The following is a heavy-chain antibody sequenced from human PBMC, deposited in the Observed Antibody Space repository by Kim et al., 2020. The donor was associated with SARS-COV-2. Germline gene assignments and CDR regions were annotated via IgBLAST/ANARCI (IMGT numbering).Heavy chain of an antibody. CDR2: ISGSGGST. Sequence: GGSLRLSCAASGFTFSSYAMSWVRQAPGKGLEWVSAISGSGGSTYYADSVKGRFTISRDNSKNTLYLQMNSLRAEDTAVYYCAKVALGITGTTLGFDYWGQGTLVTVSS. D-gene: IGHD1-7*01. CDR1: GFTFSSYA. J-gene: IGHJ4*02. V-gene: IGHV3-23*01. CDR3: AKVALGITGTTLGFDY.